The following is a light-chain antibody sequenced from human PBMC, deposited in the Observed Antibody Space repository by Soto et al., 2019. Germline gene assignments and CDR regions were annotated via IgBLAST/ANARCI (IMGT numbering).Light chain of an antibody. CDR2: LGS. V-gene: IGKV2-28*01. CDR1: QSLLHSNGYNY. Sequence: DIVMTQSPLSLPVTPGEPASISCRSSQSLLHSNGYNYLDWYLQKPGQSPQLLIYLGSNRASGVPDRFSGSGSGTDFTLKISRVEAEDVGVYSWMQTLPIPPTFGPGTKVDIK. J-gene: IGKJ3*01. CDR3: MQTLPIPPT.